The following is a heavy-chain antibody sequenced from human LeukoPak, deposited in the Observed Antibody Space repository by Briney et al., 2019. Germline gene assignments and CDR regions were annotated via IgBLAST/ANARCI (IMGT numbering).Heavy chain of an antibody. J-gene: IGHJ3*02. CDR2: IYYSGST. CDR3: ARARLAFDI. CDR1: GGPISSYY. V-gene: IGHV4-59*01. Sequence: SETLSLTCTVSGGPISSYYWSWIRQPPGKGLEWIGYIYYSGSTNYNPSLKSRVTISVDTSKNQFSLKLSSVTAADTAVYYCARARLAFDIWGQGTMVTVSS.